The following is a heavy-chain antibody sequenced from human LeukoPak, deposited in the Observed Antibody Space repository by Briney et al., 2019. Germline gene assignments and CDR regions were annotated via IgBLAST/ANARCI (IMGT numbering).Heavy chain of an antibody. V-gene: IGHV3-21*01. CDR3: ARDGGGPFDY. D-gene: IGHD3-3*01. Sequence: PGGSLRLSCTASGFTFSGYSMNWVRQAPGKGLEWVSSISSSSTYIYYADSVRGRFTISRDNAKNSLYLQLNSLRAEDTAVYYCARDGGGPFDYWGQGTLVTVSS. CDR1: GFTFSGYS. J-gene: IGHJ4*02. CDR2: ISSSSTYI.